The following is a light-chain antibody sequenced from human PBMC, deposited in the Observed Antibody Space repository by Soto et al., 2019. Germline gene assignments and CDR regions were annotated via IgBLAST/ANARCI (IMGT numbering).Light chain of an antibody. CDR2: GAS. J-gene: IGKJ1*01. V-gene: IGKV3-20*01. CDR3: QQYGSSAWT. Sequence: EIVLTQSPGTLSLSPGERATLSWRASQSVSSSYLAWYQQKPGQALRLLIYGASSRATGIPDRFSGSGSGTDFTLTISRLEPEDFAVYYCQQYGSSAWTFGQGTKVDIK. CDR1: QSVSSSY.